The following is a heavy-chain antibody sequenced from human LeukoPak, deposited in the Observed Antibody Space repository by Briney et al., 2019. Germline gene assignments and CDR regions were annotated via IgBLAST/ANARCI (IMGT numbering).Heavy chain of an antibody. V-gene: IGHV3-21*01. CDR1: GFTFSGYS. Sequence: GGSLRLSCAASGFTFSGYSMNWVRQAPGKGLEWVSSISSSSSYIYYADSVKGRFTISRDNAKNSLYLQMNSLGAEDTAVYYCATGNWNYYFDYWGQGTLVTVSS. J-gene: IGHJ4*02. D-gene: IGHD1-7*01. CDR3: ATGNWNYYFDY. CDR2: ISSSSSYI.